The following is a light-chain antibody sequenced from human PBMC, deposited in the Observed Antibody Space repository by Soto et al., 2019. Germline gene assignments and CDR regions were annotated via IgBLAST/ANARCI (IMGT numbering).Light chain of an antibody. CDR2: GAS. V-gene: IGKV3-20*01. Sequence: EIVLTQSPGTLSLSPGERATLSCRASQSITSSYLTWYQQKPSQAPRLLIYGASRRATDIPDRFSGSGSGTDFTLTISRLEPEDFAVYYCQLYDSSSYTFGQGTKLEIK. CDR1: QSITSSY. J-gene: IGKJ2*01. CDR3: QLYDSSSYT.